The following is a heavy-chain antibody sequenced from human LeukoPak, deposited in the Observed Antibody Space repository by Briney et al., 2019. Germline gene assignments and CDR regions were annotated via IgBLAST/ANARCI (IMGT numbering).Heavy chain of an antibody. CDR3: ARVVRIAAAGTGWFDP. CDR2: ISAYNGNT. CDR1: GYTFTSYG. D-gene: IGHD6-13*01. Sequence: ASVKVSCKASGYTFTSYGISWVRQATGQGLEWMGWISAYNGNTNYAQKLQGRVTMTTDTSTSTAYMELRSLRSDDTAVYYCARVVRIAAAGTGWFDPWGQGTLVTVSS. J-gene: IGHJ5*02. V-gene: IGHV1-18*01.